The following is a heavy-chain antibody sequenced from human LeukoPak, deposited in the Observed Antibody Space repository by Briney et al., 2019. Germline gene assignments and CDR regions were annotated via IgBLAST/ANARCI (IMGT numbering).Heavy chain of an antibody. CDR2: INSDGSSI. J-gene: IGHJ3*02. Sequence: GGSLRLSCAVSGFTFRSYWMHWVRQAPGKGLVWVSRINSDGSSITYADSVKGRFTASRDNSKNTLYLQMNSLGAEDTAVYYCARDGGSGSYGAFDIWGQGTMVTVSS. CDR1: GFTFRSYW. CDR3: ARDGGSGSYGAFDI. D-gene: IGHD3-10*01. V-gene: IGHV3-74*01.